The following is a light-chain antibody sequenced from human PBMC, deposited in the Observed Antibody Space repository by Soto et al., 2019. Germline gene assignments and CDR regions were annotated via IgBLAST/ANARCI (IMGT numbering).Light chain of an antibody. V-gene: IGKV1-16*01. CDR1: QTISNF. CDR2: SAS. J-gene: IGKJ4*01. Sequence: DIQMTQSPSSLSASVGDTVTITCRASQTISNFLAWFQQKPGKVPESLIFSASSLQSGVPSRFSGSGSGTDFTLTISNLQPEDFATYYCQQYHSYPVTFGGGTKVEIK. CDR3: QQYHSYPVT.